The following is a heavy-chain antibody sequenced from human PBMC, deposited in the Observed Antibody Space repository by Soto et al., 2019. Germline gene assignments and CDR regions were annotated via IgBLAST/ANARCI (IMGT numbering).Heavy chain of an antibody. CDR2: INHSGST. J-gene: IGHJ4*02. Sequence: PSETLSLTCAVYGGSFSCYYWSWIRQPPEKKLERIGEINHSGSTNYNPSLKSRVTISVDTSKNQFSLKLSSVTAADTAVYYCARGRTWIQLWLNPPFDYWGQGTLVTVSS. CDR3: ARGRTWIQLWLNPPFDY. CDR1: GGSFSCYY. V-gene: IGHV4-34*01. D-gene: IGHD5-18*01.